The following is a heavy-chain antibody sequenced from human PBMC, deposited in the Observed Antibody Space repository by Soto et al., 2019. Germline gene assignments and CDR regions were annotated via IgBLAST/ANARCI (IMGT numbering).Heavy chain of an antibody. Sequence: SETLSLTCAVYGGSFSGYYWSWIRQPPGKGLEWIGYMYHSGSTYYNPSLKSRVTISIDRSKNQFSLKLSSVTAADTAVYYCARVPDVWGQGTTVTVSS. J-gene: IGHJ6*02. D-gene: IGHD2-2*01. CDR3: ARVPDV. V-gene: IGHV4-34*01. CDR1: GGSFSGYY. CDR2: MYHSGST.